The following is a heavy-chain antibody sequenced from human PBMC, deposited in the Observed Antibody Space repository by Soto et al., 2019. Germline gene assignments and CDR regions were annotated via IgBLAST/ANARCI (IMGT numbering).Heavy chain of an antibody. Sequence: PSETLSLTCTVSVESISIYYWSWIRQPPGKGPEWIGYMYYSGSTNYNPSLKSRVTISVDTSKNQFSLKLSSVTAADTAVYYCARDAGGPADYWGQGTLVTV. CDR2: MYYSGST. CDR3: ARDAGGPADY. D-gene: IGHD2-15*01. CDR1: VESISIYY. V-gene: IGHV4-59*01. J-gene: IGHJ4*02.